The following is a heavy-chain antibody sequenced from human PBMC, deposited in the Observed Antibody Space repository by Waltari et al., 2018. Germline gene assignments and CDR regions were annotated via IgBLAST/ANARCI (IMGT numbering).Heavy chain of an antibody. D-gene: IGHD5-12*01. J-gene: IGHJ4*01. CDR1: GFTFSIYG. Sequence: QVYLVESGGGVVQPGDSLRLSCESSGFTFSIYGMHWVRQAPGKGLEWLAFTRFDGINKHYADSGRGRFTISRDNSKNTLYLQMNGLRSEDAAVYYCAREDIVSATQWRGNQYRGNCGYDLWGQGTLVSVSS. CDR2: TRFDGINK. V-gene: IGHV3-30*02. CDR3: AREDIVSATQWRGNQYRGNCGYDL.